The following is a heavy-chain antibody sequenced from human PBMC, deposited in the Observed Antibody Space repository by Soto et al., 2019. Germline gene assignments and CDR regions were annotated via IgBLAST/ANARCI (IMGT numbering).Heavy chain of an antibody. CDR2: TTPSGGDT. CDR3: ARGHYGLEV. Sequence: QAQLVESGGGLVKPGGSLRLSCAASGFSFSEHYMSWIRQIPGKGFEWVSYTTPSGGDTFYTDSVKGRFTISRNNDMRSVDLQMNSLKVEDTAVYYCARGHYGLEVWGQGTTVTVSS. CDR1: GFSFSEHY. J-gene: IGHJ6*02. V-gene: IGHV3-11*01.